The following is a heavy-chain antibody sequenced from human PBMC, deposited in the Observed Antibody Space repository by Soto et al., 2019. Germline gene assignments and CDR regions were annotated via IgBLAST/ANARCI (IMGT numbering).Heavy chain of an antibody. D-gene: IGHD3-9*01. Sequence: ASVKVSCKASGYTFTSYDINWVRQATGQGLEWMGWMNSNSGNTGYAQKFQGRVTMTRNTSISTDYMELSSLRSEDTAVYYCARGPYYDILTGYLNWFDPWGQGTLVTVSS. V-gene: IGHV1-8*01. CDR3: ARGPYYDILTGYLNWFDP. J-gene: IGHJ5*02. CDR1: GYTFTSYD. CDR2: MNSNSGNT.